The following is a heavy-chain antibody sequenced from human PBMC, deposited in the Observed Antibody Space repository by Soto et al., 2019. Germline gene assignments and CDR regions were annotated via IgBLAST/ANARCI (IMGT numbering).Heavy chain of an antibody. D-gene: IGHD6-13*01. V-gene: IGHV3-11*06. CDR2: ISSSSYT. J-gene: IGHJ4*02. CDR1: GFTFSDYY. Sequence: PGGSLRLSCAASGFTFSDYYMSWIRQAPGKGLEWVSYISSSSYTNYADSVKGRFTISRDNAKNSLYLQMNSLRAEDTAVYYCARPYSGSWPEGIDYWGQGTLVTVSS. CDR3: ARPYSGSWPEGIDY.